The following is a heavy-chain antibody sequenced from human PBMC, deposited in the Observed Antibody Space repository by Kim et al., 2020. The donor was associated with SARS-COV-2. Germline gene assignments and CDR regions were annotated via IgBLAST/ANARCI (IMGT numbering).Heavy chain of an antibody. Sequence: GGSLRLSCAASGFTFSSYAMSWVRQAPGKGLEWVSAISGSGGSTYYADSVKGRFTISRDNSKNTLYLQMNSLRAEDTAVYYCAKAKIGLQLTNTIDYWGQGTLVTVSS. V-gene: IGHV3-23*01. D-gene: IGHD5-18*01. CDR2: ISGSGGST. J-gene: IGHJ4*02. CDR1: GFTFSSYA. CDR3: AKAKIGLQLTNTIDY.